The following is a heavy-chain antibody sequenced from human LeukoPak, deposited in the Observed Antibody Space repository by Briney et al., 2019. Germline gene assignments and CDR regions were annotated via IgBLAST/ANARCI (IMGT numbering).Heavy chain of an antibody. CDR2: IYFSGPT. CDR1: GRSISSYY. D-gene: IGHD3-9*01. J-gene: IGHJ5*02. V-gene: IGHV4-59*08. CDR3: ARHVRDYDILTGYYTSWFDP. Sequence: PSQSLSLTCTVSGRSISSYYWSWVRQPPGNGLELVGYIYFSGPTTYNPSLNSRVTISVDTSKNQFSLKLSSVTAADTAVYYCARHVRDYDILTGYYTSWFDPWGQGTLVTVSS.